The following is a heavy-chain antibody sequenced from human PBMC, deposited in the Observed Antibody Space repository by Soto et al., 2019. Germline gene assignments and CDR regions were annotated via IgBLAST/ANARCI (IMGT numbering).Heavy chain of an antibody. J-gene: IGHJ4*02. CDR3: ARDSSYDSSGYTLPTYFDY. V-gene: IGHV3-30-3*01. D-gene: IGHD3-22*01. Sequence: QVQLVESGGGVVQPGRSLRLSCAASGFTFSSYAMHWVRQAPGKGLEWVAVISYDGSNKYYADSVKGRFTISRDNSKNTLYLQMNSLRAEDTAVYYCARDSSYDSSGYTLPTYFDYWGQGTLVTVSS. CDR2: ISYDGSNK. CDR1: GFTFSSYA.